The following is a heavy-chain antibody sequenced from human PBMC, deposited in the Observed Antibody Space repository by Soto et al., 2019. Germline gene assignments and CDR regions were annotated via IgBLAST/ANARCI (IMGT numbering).Heavy chain of an antibody. V-gene: IGHV3-23*01. J-gene: IGHJ5*02. CDR2: ISGSGGST. CDR3: AKSLIPATNYWDWFYP. D-gene: IGHD5-12*01. Sequence: EVPLLESGGGLVQPGGSLRLSCAASGFTFSSYAMSWVRQAPGKRLEWVSAISGSGGSTYYADSVKGRFTISRDNSKNPLYLQMNSLKAEDTAVYYCAKSLIPATNYWDWFYPWGQGTLFNVSP. CDR1: GFTFSSYA.